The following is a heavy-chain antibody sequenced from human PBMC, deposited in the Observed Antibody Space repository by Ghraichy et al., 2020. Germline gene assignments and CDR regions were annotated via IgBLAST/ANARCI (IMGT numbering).Heavy chain of an antibody. Sequence: SETLSLTCAVYGGSFSGYYWSWIRQPPGKGLEWIGEINHSGSTNYNPSLKSRVTISVDTSKNQFSLKLSSVTAADTAVYYCARGRRRVEPFDYWGQGTLVTVSS. CDR1: GGSFSGYY. CDR3: ARGRRRVEPFDY. CDR2: INHSGST. V-gene: IGHV4-34*01. J-gene: IGHJ4*02. D-gene: IGHD3-10*01.